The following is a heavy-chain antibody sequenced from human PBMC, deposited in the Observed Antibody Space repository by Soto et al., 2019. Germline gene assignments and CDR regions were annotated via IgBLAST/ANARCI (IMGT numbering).Heavy chain of an antibody. D-gene: IGHD3-22*01. Sequence: GGSLRLSCAASGFTFSSYAMSWVRQAPGKGLEWVSAISGRGGSTYYADSVKGRFTISRDNSKNTLYLQMNSLRAEDTAVYYCAKSSDYDSSGYYSAEYFQHWGQGTLVTVSS. CDR2: ISGRGGST. CDR3: AKSSDYDSSGYYSAEYFQH. CDR1: GFTFSSYA. J-gene: IGHJ1*01. V-gene: IGHV3-23*01.